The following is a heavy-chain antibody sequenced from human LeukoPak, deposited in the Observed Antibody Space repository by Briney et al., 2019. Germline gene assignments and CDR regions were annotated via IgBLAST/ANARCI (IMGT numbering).Heavy chain of an antibody. Sequence: ASVKVSCKASGYTFTGYYMHWMRQAPGQGLEWMERINPNSGGTNYAQEFQGRVTMTRDTSISTAYMELSRLRSDDTAVYYCARDMGEVVGATLDYWGQGTLVTVSS. D-gene: IGHD1-26*01. CDR2: INPNSGGT. CDR1: GYTFTGYY. CDR3: ARDMGEVVGATLDY. J-gene: IGHJ4*02. V-gene: IGHV1-2*06.